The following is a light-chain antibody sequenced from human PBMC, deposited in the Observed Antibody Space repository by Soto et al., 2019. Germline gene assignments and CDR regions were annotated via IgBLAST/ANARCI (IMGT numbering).Light chain of an antibody. CDR2: KAS. V-gene: IGKV1-5*03. Sequence: DIQMTQSPSTLSASVGDRVTITCRASQSISSWLAWYQQKPGKAPKLLIYKASSLESGVPSRFSGSGSGTDFTLTISRLEPEDFAVYYCQQYGSSPPTFGGGTKVEIK. CDR1: QSISSW. CDR3: QQYGSSPPT. J-gene: IGKJ4*01.